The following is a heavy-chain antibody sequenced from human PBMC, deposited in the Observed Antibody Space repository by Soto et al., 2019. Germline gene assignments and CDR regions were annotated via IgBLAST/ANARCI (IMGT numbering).Heavy chain of an antibody. Sequence: QVQLVQSGAEVKKPGSSVKVSCKASGGTFSSYAITWVRQAPGQGLEWMGGIIPIFGTANYAQKFQGRVTITADESTSTAYMELSRLRSEDTAVYSCARPRRSGYYDYFDHWGQGTLVTVSS. J-gene: IGHJ4*02. V-gene: IGHV1-69*01. D-gene: IGHD3-3*01. CDR1: GGTFSSYA. CDR2: IIPIFGTA. CDR3: ARPRRSGYYDYFDH.